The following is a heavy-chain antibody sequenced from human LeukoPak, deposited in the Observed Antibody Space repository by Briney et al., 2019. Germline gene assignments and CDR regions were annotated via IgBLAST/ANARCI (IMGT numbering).Heavy chain of an antibody. V-gene: IGHV3-23*01. Sequence: GGSLRLSCAASGFTFSSYATSWVRQAPGKGLEWVSAISGSGGSTYYADSVKGRFTISRDNSKNTLYLQMNSLRAEDTAVYYCAKSGYCSGGSCYDYFDYWGQGTLVTVSS. CDR2: ISGSGGST. CDR1: GFTFSSYA. D-gene: IGHD2-15*01. J-gene: IGHJ4*02. CDR3: AKSGYCSGGSCYDYFDY.